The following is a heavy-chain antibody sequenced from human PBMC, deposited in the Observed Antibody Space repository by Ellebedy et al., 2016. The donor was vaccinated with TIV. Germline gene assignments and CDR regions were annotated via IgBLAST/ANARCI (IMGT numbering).Heavy chain of an antibody. CDR3: ARDLITGTSDY. CDR1: GFTFSSYS. V-gene: IGHV3-7*01. J-gene: IGHJ4*02. D-gene: IGHD1-7*01. Sequence: GESLKISXAASGFTFSSYSMNWVRQAPGKGLEWVANIKQDGSEKYYVDSVKGRFTISRDNAKNSLYLQMNSLRAEDTAVYYCARDLITGTSDYWGQGTLVTVSS. CDR2: IKQDGSEK.